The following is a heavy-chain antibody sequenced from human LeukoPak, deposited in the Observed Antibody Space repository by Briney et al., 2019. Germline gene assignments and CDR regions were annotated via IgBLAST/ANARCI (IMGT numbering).Heavy chain of an antibody. J-gene: IGHJ4*02. CDR3: AKDPHQRIAVAGYFDY. V-gene: IGHV3-33*06. CDR2: IWYDGSNK. Sequence: GRSPRLSCAASGFTFSSYGMHWVRQAPGKGLEWVAVIWYDGSNKNYADSVKGRFTISRDNSKNTLYLQMNSLRVEDTAVYYCAKDPHQRIAVAGYFDYWGQGTLVTVSS. CDR1: GFTFSSYG. D-gene: IGHD6-19*01.